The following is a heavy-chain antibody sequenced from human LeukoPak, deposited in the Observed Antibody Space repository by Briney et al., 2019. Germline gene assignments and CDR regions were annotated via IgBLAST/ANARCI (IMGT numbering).Heavy chain of an antibody. CDR3: AGKLDSSGWYPDGLDYYYYGMDV. D-gene: IGHD6-19*01. V-gene: IGHV3-7*01. CDR1: GFTFRRHW. Sequence: GGSLRLSCAAFGFTFRRHWMSWVRQAPGKGPEWVANIRDDGSEKFYVNSVKGRFTISRDNAKNSLYLQMNSLRAEDTAVYYCAGKLDSSGWYPDGLDYYYYGMDVWGQGTTVTVSS. CDR2: IRDDGSEK. J-gene: IGHJ6*02.